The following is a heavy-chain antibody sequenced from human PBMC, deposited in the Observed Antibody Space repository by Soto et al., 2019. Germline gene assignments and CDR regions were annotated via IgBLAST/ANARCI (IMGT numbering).Heavy chain of an antibody. V-gene: IGHV1-69*01. CDR1: GGTFGSST. D-gene: IGHD2-15*01. Sequence: QVQLVQSGAEVKKPGSSVKVSCKASGGTFGSSTITWVRRAPGQGLEWMGGIIPRYDVTTHTHAQKFQGRLTITADESTDTAYMELSSLRSEDTAVYYCARVTGFCTGGSCKPTRQEYYYYYRMDVWGQGTTVTVAS. CDR3: ARVTGFCTGGSCKPTRQEYYYYYRMDV. CDR2: IIPRYDVT. J-gene: IGHJ6*02.